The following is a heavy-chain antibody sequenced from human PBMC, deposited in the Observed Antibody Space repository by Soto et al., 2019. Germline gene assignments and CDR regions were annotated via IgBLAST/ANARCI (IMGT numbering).Heavy chain of an antibody. Sequence: PSETLSLTCPVSGGSISSYYWSWIRQPPGKGLEWIGYIYYSGSTNYNPSLKSRVTISVDTSKNQFSLKLSSVTAADTAVYYCARGRIQLWNPFDYWGQGTLVTVSS. CDR3: ARGRIQLWNPFDY. D-gene: IGHD5-18*01. V-gene: IGHV4-59*01. CDR1: GGSISSYY. CDR2: IYYSGST. J-gene: IGHJ4*02.